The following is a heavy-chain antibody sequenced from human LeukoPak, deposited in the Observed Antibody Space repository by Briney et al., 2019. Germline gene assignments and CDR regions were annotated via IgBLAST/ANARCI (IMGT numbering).Heavy chain of an antibody. D-gene: IGHD3-22*01. CDR2: IIPIFGTA. J-gene: IGHJ6*03. V-gene: IGHV1-69*06. Sequence: SVKVSCKASGGTFSSYAISWVRQAPGQGLEWMGGIIPIFGTANYAQKFQGRVTITADKSTSTAYMELSSLRSEDTAVYYCASTSYYDSSGYTDYYYMDVWGKGTTVTVSS. CDR1: GGTFSSYA. CDR3: ASTSYYDSSGYTDYYYMDV.